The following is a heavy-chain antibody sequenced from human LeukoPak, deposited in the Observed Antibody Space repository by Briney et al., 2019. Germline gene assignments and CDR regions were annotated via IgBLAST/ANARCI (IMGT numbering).Heavy chain of an antibody. J-gene: IGHJ4*02. CDR3: ARGAVTPYGDYVDY. CDR1: GGSISSGGYS. D-gene: IGHD4-17*01. Sequence: PSETLPLTCAVSGGSISSGGYSWSWIRQPPGKGLEWIGYIYHSGSTYYNPSLKSRVTISVDRSKNQFSLKLSSVTAADTAVYYCARGAVTPYGDYVDYWGQGTLVTVSS. CDR2: IYHSGST. V-gene: IGHV4-30-2*01.